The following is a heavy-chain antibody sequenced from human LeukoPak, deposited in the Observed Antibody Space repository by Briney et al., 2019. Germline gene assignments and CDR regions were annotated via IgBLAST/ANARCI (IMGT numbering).Heavy chain of an antibody. V-gene: IGHV4-34*01. CDR1: GGSISSYY. J-gene: IGHJ5*02. CDR3: ASCSSDNWFDP. Sequence: SETLSLTCTVSGGSISSYYWSWIRQPPGKGLEWIGEINHSGSTNYNPSLKSRVTISVDTSKNQFSLKLSSVTAADTAVYYCASCSSDNWFDPWGQGTLVTVSS. CDR2: INHSGST. D-gene: IGHD6-6*01.